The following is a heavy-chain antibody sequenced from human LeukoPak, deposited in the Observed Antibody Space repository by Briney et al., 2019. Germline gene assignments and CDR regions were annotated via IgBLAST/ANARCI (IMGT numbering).Heavy chain of an antibody. CDR2: INHSGST. CDR3: ARPPLGYYYMDV. J-gene: IGHJ6*03. Sequence: SETLSLTCAVYGGSFSGYYWSWIRQPPGKGLEWIGEINHSGSTNYNPSLKSRVTISVDTSQSQFSLKLSSVTAADTAVYYCARPPLGYYYMDVWGKGTTVTVSS. CDR1: GGSFSGYY. V-gene: IGHV4-34*01.